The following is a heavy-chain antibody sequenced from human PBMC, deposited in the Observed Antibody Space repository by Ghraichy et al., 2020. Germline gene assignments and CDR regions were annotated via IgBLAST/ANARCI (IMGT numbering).Heavy chain of an antibody. Sequence: GGSLRLSCAASGFTFSSYAMSWVRQAPGKGLEWVSAISGSGGSTYYADSVKGRFTISRDNSKNTLYLQMNSLRAEDTAVYYCAKAGGVIVIPIPTNWFDPWGQGTLVTVSS. CDR1: GFTFSSYA. CDR2: ISGSGGST. D-gene: IGHD3-16*02. J-gene: IGHJ5*02. CDR3: AKAGGVIVIPIPTNWFDP. V-gene: IGHV3-23*01.